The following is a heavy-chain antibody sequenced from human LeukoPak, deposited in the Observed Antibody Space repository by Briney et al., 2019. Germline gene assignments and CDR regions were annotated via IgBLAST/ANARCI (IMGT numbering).Heavy chain of an antibody. CDR3: ARVRFERDRSGYYYRVFDY. V-gene: IGHV3-48*03. J-gene: IGHJ4*02. CDR2: ISSSGSTI. D-gene: IGHD3-22*01. Sequence: PGGSLRLSCAASGFTFSSYEMNWVRQAPGKGLEWVSYISSSGSTIYYADSVKGRFTISRDNAKNSLYLQMNSLRAEDTAVYYCARVRFERDRSGYYYRVFDYWGQGTLVTVSS. CDR1: GFTFSSYE.